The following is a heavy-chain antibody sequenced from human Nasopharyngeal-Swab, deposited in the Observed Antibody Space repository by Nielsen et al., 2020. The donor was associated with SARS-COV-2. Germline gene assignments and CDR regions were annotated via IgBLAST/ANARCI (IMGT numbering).Heavy chain of an antibody. CDR2: ISGSGGSI. Sequence: VRQMPGKGLEWVSAISGSGGSIYHADSVKGRFTISRDNSKNTLYLQMNSLRAEDTAVYYCANSVDAAMADYWGQGTLVTVSS. D-gene: IGHD5-18*01. V-gene: IGHV3-23*01. J-gene: IGHJ4*02. CDR3: ANSVDAAMADY.